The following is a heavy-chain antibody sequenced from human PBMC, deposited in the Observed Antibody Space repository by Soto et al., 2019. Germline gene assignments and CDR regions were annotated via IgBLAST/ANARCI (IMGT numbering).Heavy chain of an antibody. CDR1: GGSMSSYY. D-gene: IGHD3-3*01. CDR3: ARGYNDFWSGYLTWFDP. J-gene: IGHJ5*02. CDR2: IYYSGST. Sequence: SETLSLTCTVSGGSMSSYYWSWIRQPPGKGLEWIGYIYYSGSTNYNPSLKSRVTISVDTSKNRFSLKLSSLTAADTAVYYCARGYNDFWSGYLTWFDPWGQGTLVTVSS. V-gene: IGHV4-59*01.